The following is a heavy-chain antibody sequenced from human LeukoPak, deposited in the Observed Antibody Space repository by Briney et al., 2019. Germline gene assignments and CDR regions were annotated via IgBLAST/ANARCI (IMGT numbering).Heavy chain of an antibody. V-gene: IGHV4-34*01. CDR2: INDRGIT. CDR3: ARDPTTVVTVPYYFDD. J-gene: IGHJ4*02. Sequence: PSETLSLTCAVSGGPFSGYFWNWLRQPPGKSLEWIGEINDRGITNYNPSLKSRATISVDTSRNQFSLKLTSVTAADTAVYYCARDPTTVVTVPYYFDDWGQGTLVTVSS. CDR1: GGPFSGYF. D-gene: IGHD4-23*01.